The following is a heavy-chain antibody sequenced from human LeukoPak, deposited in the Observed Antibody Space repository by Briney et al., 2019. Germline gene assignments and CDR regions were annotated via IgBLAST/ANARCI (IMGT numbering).Heavy chain of an antibody. D-gene: IGHD2-15*01. J-gene: IGHJ4*02. V-gene: IGHV4-59*01. Sequence: SETLSLTCTVSGGSISSYYWSWIRQPPGKGLEWIGYIYYSGSTNYNPSLKSRVTISVDTSKNQFSLKLSSVTAADTAVYYCASRCSGGSCYLGREFDYWGQGTLVTVSS. CDR3: ASRCSGGSCYLGREFDY. CDR2: IYYSGST. CDR1: GGSISSYY.